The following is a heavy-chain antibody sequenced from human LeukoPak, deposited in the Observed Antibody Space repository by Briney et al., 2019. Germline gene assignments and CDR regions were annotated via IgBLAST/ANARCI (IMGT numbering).Heavy chain of an antibody. J-gene: IGHJ4*02. D-gene: IGHD6-19*01. CDR2: INAGGSYT. V-gene: IGHV3-23*01. Sequence: GGSLSLPCAVSGFTFSTYAMSWVRQAPGKGLEWVSSINAGGSYTYYADSVKGRFTISRDNSKNTLDLQMSSLRAEDTAVYYCARQRGGWTYDSWGQGTLVTVSS. CDR3: ARQRGGWTYDS. CDR1: GFTFSTYA.